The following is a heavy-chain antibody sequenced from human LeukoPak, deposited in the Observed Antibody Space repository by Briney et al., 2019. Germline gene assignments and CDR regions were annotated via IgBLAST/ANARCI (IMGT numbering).Heavy chain of an antibody. CDR1: GGSISSSSYY. CDR3: ARPYSSGAGFDY. J-gene: IGHJ4*02. Sequence: ETLSLTCTVSGGSISSSSYYWGWIRQPPGKGLEWIGSIYYSGSTYYNPSLKSRVTISVDTSKNQFSLKLSSVTAADTAVYYCARPYSSGAGFDYWGQGTLVTVSS. D-gene: IGHD6-19*01. V-gene: IGHV4-39*01. CDR2: IYYSGST.